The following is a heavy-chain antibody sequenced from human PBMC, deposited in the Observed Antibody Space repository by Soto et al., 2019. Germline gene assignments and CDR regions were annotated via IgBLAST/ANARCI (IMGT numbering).Heavy chain of an antibody. Sequence: PGRSRRLSGAASAFTFSVSYMSWLRPAPGKGLGWVSYISTSSRYTDYAGSVKGRFTISTDNAKNSLYLHMTSLRAEHTTVYYFARQVRGTGTTIWFVPVCEGTRVTASS. D-gene: IGHD1-1*01. CDR2: ISTSSRYT. CDR1: AFTFSVSY. CDR3: ARQVRGTGTTIWFVP. J-gene: IGHJ5*02. V-gene: IGHV3-11*06.